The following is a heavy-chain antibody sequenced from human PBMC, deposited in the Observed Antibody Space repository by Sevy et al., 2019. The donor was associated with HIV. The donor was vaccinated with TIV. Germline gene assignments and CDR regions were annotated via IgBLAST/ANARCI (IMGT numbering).Heavy chain of an antibody. V-gene: IGHV3-7*01. D-gene: IGHD2-21*01. CDR1: GFTFIRYW. CDR3: ARDVAAGDF. Sequence: GGSLRLSCAASGFTFIRYWMSWVRQAPGKGLEWVANINEDGSEKYYVDSVKGRFTISRDNARKSLHLQMNSLRAEDTAIYYCARDVAAGDFWGQGTLVTVSS. J-gene: IGHJ4*02. CDR2: INEDGSEK.